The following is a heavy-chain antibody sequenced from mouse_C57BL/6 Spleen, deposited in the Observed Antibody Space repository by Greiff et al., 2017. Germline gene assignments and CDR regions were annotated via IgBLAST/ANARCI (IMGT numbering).Heavy chain of an antibody. D-gene: IGHD1-1*01. CDR3: ARYYYGSSPDY. Sequence: VQLQQPGAELVKPGASVKLSCKASGYTFTSYWMQWVKQRPGQGLEWIGEIDPSDSYTNYNQKFKGKATLTVDTASSTAYMQLSSLTSEDSAVYYCARYYYGSSPDYWGQGTTLTVSS. V-gene: IGHV1-50*01. J-gene: IGHJ2*01. CDR2: IDPSDSYT. CDR1: GYTFTSYW.